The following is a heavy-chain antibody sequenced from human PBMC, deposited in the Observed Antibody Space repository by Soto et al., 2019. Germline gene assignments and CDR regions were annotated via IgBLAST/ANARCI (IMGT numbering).Heavy chain of an antibody. D-gene: IGHD5-18*01. CDR1: GGSFSGYY. Sequence: SETLSLTCAVYGGSFSGYYWSWLRQPPGKGLEWIGEINHSGSTNYNPSLKSRVTISVDTSKNQFSLKLSSVTAADTAVYYCARGVGKLYSYAYSDHSSRWLLSFDYWGQGTLVTVS. CDR2: INHSGST. CDR3: ARGVGKLYSYAYSDHSSRWLLSFDY. J-gene: IGHJ4*02. V-gene: IGHV4-34*01.